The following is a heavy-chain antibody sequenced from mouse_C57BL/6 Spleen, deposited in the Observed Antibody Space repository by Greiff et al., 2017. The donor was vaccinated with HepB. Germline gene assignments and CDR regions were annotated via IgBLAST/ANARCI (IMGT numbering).Heavy chain of an antibody. J-gene: IGHJ4*01. Sequence: EVKLMESGGGLVKPGGSLKLSCAASGFTFSDYGMHWVRQAPEKGLEWVAYISSGSSTIYYADTVKGRFTISRDNAKNTLFLQMTSLRSEDTAMYYGASYGDDDGFYAMDYWGQGTSVTVSA. CDR1: GFTFSDYG. CDR3: ASYGDDDGFYAMDY. D-gene: IGHD2-2*01. V-gene: IGHV5-17*01. CDR2: ISSGSSTI.